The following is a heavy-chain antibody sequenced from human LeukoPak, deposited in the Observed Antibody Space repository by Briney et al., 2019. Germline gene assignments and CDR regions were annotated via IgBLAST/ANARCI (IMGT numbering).Heavy chain of an antibody. J-gene: IGHJ4*02. CDR2: LNPNSDNT. V-gene: IGHV1-8*01. CDR1: GYTFTTYD. D-gene: IGHD1-26*01. Sequence: GASVKVSCKTSGYTFTTYDINWVRQATGQGLEWMGWLNPNSDNTASAQSFQGRLTLTRNTSISTAYMELSSLRSEDTAIYYCGRVGSHDRQTIDFWGQGTLVSVSS. CDR3: GRVGSHDRQTIDF.